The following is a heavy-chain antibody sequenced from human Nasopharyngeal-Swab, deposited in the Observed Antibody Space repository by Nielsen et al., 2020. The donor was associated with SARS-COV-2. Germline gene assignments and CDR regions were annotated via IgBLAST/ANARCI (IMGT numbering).Heavy chain of an antibody. V-gene: IGHV3-30*18. CDR1: GFTFSSYG. CDR3: AKDEGYSSSWYDQYYYYYYGMDV. CDR2: ISYDGSNK. D-gene: IGHD6-13*01. Sequence: GGSLRLSCAASGFTFSSYGMHWVRQAPGKGLEWVAVISYDGSNKYYADSVKGRFTISRDNSKNTLYLQMNSRRGEETAVYYCAKDEGYSSSWYDQYYYYYYGMDVWGQGTTVTVSS. J-gene: IGHJ6*02.